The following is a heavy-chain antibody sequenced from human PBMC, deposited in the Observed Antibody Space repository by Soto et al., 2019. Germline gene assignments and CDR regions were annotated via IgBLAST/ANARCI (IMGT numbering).Heavy chain of an antibody. V-gene: IGHV3-23*01. CDR1: GFTFSSYA. D-gene: IGHD3-9*01. CDR2: ISGSGGST. J-gene: IGHJ4*02. CDR3: AKEGPPPYYDILTGYYPPTHYFDY. Sequence: EVQLLESGGGLVQPGGSLRLSCAASGFTFSSYAMSWVRQAPGKGLEWVSAISGSGGSTYYADSVKGRFTISRDNSKNTLYLQMNSLRAEDTAVYYCAKEGPPPYYDILTGYYPPTHYFDYWGQGTLVTVSS.